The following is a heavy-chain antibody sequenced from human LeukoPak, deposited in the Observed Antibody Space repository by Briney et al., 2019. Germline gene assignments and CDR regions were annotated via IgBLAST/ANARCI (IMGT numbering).Heavy chain of an antibody. V-gene: IGHV5-51*01. Sequence: NLGESLEISCKTSGYNFIRYWIGWVRQMPGEGLEWMGIIYPNDSDTRYSPSFQGQVSISADKSTNTAYLQWSSLKASDTATYYCAREGHDDTGSLHGMDVWGQGTTVTVSS. CDR1: GYNFIRYW. D-gene: IGHD2-8*02. CDR2: IYPNDSDT. J-gene: IGHJ6*01. CDR3: AREGHDDTGSLHGMDV.